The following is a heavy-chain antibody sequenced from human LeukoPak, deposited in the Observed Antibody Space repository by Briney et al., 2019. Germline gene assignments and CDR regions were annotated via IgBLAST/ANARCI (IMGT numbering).Heavy chain of an antibody. Sequence: QAGGSLRLSCAASGFTFRSYALHWVRQAPGKGLEWVALISFDGSIQYYADSVKGRFTISRDNSKNTLYLQMNSLRTEDTAVYYCARSGYRNGYGARLKYYFDYWGQGTLVTVSS. J-gene: IGHJ4*02. CDR3: ARSGYRNGYGARLKYYFDY. V-gene: IGHV3-30*04. CDR1: GFTFRSYA. D-gene: IGHD5-18*01. CDR2: ISFDGSIQ.